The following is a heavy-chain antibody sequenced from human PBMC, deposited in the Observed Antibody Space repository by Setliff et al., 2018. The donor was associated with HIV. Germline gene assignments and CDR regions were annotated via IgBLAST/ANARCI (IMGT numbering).Heavy chain of an antibody. CDR1: GDSISGGRHY. Sequence: SETLSLTCLVSGDSISGGRHYLSWIRQPAEKGLEWIGRLYVSGDTNYNPSLKSRVTLSLDTSKKHFSLNLKSVTAADTAVYYCALTGHRLLRGYMDVWGKGTTVTVSS. CDR2: LYVSGDT. J-gene: IGHJ6*03. CDR3: ALTGHRLLRGYMDV. D-gene: IGHD2-15*01. V-gene: IGHV4-61*02.